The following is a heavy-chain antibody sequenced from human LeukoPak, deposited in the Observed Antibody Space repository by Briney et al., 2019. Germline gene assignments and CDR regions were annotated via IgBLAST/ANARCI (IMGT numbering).Heavy chain of an antibody. Sequence: PSATLSLTCTVSGGSISSGDYYWSWIRQPPGKGLEWIGYIYYSGSTYYNPSLKSRVTISVDTSKNQFSLKLSSVTAADTAVYYYAREDIVVVPAAPPIKFFDYWGQGTLVTVSS. CDR2: IYYSGST. D-gene: IGHD2-2*01. CDR1: GGSISSGDYY. CDR3: AREDIVVVPAAPPIKFFDY. V-gene: IGHV4-30-4*08. J-gene: IGHJ4*02.